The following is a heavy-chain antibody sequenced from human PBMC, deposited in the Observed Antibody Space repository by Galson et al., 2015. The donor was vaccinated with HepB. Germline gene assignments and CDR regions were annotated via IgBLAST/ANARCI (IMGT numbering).Heavy chain of an antibody. J-gene: IGHJ6*02. CDR3: ASVSSGYSRGYYYYYYMDV. Sequence: SLRLSCAASGFTFSSHEINWVRQAPGKGLEWVSFIGSSGGTIYYTESVKGRFTISRDNAKNSLYLQMDSLRAEDTAVYNCASVSSGYSRGYYYYYYMDVWGQGTTVTVSS. CDR2: IGSSGGTI. CDR1: GFTFSSHE. V-gene: IGHV3-48*03. D-gene: IGHD5-12*01.